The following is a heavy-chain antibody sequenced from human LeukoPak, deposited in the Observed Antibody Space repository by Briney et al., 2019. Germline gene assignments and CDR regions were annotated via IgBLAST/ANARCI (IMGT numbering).Heavy chain of an antibody. D-gene: IGHD3-10*01. Sequence: PSETLSLTCTVSGDIISDSSYYWGWIRQPPGKGLEWIGTIYYSGSTYHNPSLKSRVTISIDTSKDQFALRLTSVTAAGTAVYYCARLRYSGSGSYYSQFDYWGQGILVTVSS. V-gene: IGHV4-39*01. CDR3: ARLRYSGSGSYYSQFDY. CDR1: GDIISDSSYY. CDR2: IYYSGST. J-gene: IGHJ4*02.